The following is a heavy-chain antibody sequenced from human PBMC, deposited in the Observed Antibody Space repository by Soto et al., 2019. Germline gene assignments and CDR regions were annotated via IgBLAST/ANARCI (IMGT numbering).Heavy chain of an antibody. J-gene: IGHJ6*02. V-gene: IGHV4-61*01. CDR2: IYYSGST. Sequence: SETLSLTCTVSGGSVSSGSYYWSWIRQPPGKGLEWIGYIYYSGSTNYNPSLKSRVTISVDTSKNQFSLKLSSVTAADTAVYYCARDLDVWGRGTPVTVSS. CDR1: GGSVSSGSYY. CDR3: ARDLDV.